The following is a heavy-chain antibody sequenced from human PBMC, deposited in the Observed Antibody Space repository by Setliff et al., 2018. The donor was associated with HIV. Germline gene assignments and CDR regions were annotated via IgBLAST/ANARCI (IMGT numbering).Heavy chain of an antibody. CDR2: ISTSSSFM. CDR3: ARGSRSGHYTTDYFDY. Sequence: PGGSLRLSCAASGFTFSSYEMNWVRQAPGKGLEWVSSISTSSSFMYYADSVKGRFTISRDNAKNSLYLQMNSLRAEDTAVYYCARGSRSGHYTTDYFDYWGQGTLVTVSS. CDR1: GFTFSSYE. V-gene: IGHV3-21*01. D-gene: IGHD3-22*01. J-gene: IGHJ4*02.